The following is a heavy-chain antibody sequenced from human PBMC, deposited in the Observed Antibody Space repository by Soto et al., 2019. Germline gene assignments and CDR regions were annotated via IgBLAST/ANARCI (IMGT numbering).Heavy chain of an antibody. V-gene: IGHV3-33*01. J-gene: IGHJ6*02. CDR1: GFTFSSYG. Sequence: QVQLVESGGGVVQPGRSLRLSCAASGFTFSSYGMHWVRQAPGKGLEWVAVIWYDGSNKYYADSVKGRFTISRDNSKNTLYLQMNSLRAEDTAVYYCARDKVGYYDFWSGYHTSYYGMDVWGQGTTVTVSS. CDR3: ARDKVGYYDFWSGYHTSYYGMDV. D-gene: IGHD3-3*01. CDR2: IWYDGSNK.